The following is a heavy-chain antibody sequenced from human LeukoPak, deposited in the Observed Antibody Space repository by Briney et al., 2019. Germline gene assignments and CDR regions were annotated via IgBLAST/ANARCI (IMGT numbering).Heavy chain of an antibody. D-gene: IGHD3-10*01. CDR3: ARNLWFGESIDAFDI. CDR2: INPKSGGT. CDR1: GNTFSGYY. V-gene: IGHV1-2*02. Sequence: ASVTVSFKASGNTFSGYYMHWVRQAPGQGLEWMGWINPKSGGTNYAQKFQGRVTMTRDTSISTAYMELSRLRSDDTAVYYCARNLWFGESIDAFDIWGQGTMVTVSS. J-gene: IGHJ3*02.